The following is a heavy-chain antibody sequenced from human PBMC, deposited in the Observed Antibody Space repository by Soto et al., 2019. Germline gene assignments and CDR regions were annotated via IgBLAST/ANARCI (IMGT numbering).Heavy chain of an antibody. CDR2: INAGNGNT. D-gene: IGHD1-26*01. CDR1: GYTFTSYA. CDR3: SRSYSGSYDI. Sequence: ASVKVSCKASGYTFTSYAIHWVRQAPGQRLEWMGWINAGNGNTKYSQKFQGRVTLTRDTSASTAYMALSSLKSEDTAVYFCSRSYSGSYDIWGQGTMVTVSS. J-gene: IGHJ3*02. V-gene: IGHV1-3*01.